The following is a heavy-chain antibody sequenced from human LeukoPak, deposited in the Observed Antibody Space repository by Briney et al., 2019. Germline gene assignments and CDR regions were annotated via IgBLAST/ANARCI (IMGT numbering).Heavy chain of an antibody. CDR1: GGTFSSYA. J-gene: IGHJ6*02. CDR3: ARVSTLSGGMDV. D-gene: IGHD3-10*01. V-gene: IGHV1-69*05. CDR2: IIPIFGTA. Sequence: GASVKVSCKASGGTFSSYAISWVRQAPGQGLEWMGGIIPIFGTANYAQKFQGRVTMTRDTSTSTVYMELSSLRSEDTAVYYCARVSTLSGGMDVWGQGTTVTVSS.